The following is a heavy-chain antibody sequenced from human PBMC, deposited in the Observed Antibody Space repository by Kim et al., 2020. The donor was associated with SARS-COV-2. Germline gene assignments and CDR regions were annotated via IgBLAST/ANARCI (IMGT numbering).Heavy chain of an antibody. CDR2: INAGNGNT. Sequence: ASVKVSCKASGYTFTSYAMHWVRQAPGQRLEWMRWINAGNGNTKYSQKFQGRVTITRDTSASTAYMELSSLRSEDTAVYYCARGTAIRMKGFDYWGQGTLVTVSS. J-gene: IGHJ4*02. CDR3: ARGTAIRMKGFDY. D-gene: IGHD5-18*01. V-gene: IGHV1-3*01. CDR1: GYTFTSYA.